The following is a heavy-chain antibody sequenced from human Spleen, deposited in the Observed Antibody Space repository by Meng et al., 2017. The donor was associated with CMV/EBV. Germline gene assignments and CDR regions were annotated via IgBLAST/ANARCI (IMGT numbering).Heavy chain of an antibody. CDR1: GGSFSGYY. J-gene: IGHJ4*02. Sequence: VQLQQWGVVLLKPSVTLSLTCAVYGGSFSGYYWSWIRQPPGKGLEWIGEINHSGSTNYNPSLKSRVTMSVDTSKNQFSLKLSSVTAADTAVYYCARTYYYGSGSYYKGFDYWGQGTLVTVSS. CDR2: INHSGST. D-gene: IGHD3-10*01. V-gene: IGHV4-34*01. CDR3: ARTYYYGSGSYYKGFDY.